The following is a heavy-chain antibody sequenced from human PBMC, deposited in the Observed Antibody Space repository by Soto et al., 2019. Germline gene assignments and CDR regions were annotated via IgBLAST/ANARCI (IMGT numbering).Heavy chain of an antibody. CDR3: AKKREWGYYESDPDY. J-gene: IGHJ4*02. D-gene: IGHD3-22*01. Sequence: QVQLVESGGGVVQPRRSLRLSCAASGFTCSSYGMHWVRQAPGKGLEWVAVISYDVSNTYYADSVKGRFTISRDNSKNTLYLQMNSLRAEDTAVYYCAKKREWGYYESDPDYWGQGTLVTVSS. CDR2: ISYDVSNT. CDR1: GFTCSSYG. V-gene: IGHV3-30*18.